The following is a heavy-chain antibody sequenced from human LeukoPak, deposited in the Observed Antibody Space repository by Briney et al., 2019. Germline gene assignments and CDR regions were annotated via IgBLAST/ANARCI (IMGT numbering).Heavy chain of an antibody. D-gene: IGHD3-22*01. J-gene: IGHJ4*02. CDR3: ARGDDSGYYDYFDY. Sequence: PGGCLRLSWAAAGFTVDSNCLSWVRQAGGGGLEWVSTIDTGGNTYYAASVKGRFTISRDISKNTVFLQMNSLRAEDTAMYYCARGDDSGYYDYFDYWGQGALVTVSS. CDR2: IDTGGNT. CDR1: GFTVDSNC. V-gene: IGHV3-53*01.